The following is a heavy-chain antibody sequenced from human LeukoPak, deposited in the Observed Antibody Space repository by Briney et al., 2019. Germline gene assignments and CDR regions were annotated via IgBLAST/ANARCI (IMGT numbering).Heavy chain of an antibody. V-gene: IGHV4-34*01. J-gene: IGHJ4*02. CDR2: INHSGST. CDR3: ARGYSRLQWGDFDY. CDR1: GGSFSGYY. Sequence: LETLSLTCAVYGGSFSGYYWSWIRQPPGKGLEWIGEINHSGSTNYNPSLKSRVTISVDTSKNQFSLKLSSVTAADTAVYYCARGYSRLQWGDFDYWGQGTLVTVSS. D-gene: IGHD4-11*01.